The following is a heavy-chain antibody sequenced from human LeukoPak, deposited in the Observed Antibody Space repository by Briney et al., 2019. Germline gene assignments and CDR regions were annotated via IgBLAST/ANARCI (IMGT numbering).Heavy chain of an antibody. CDR3: ARGFATMVRGVVLDF. V-gene: IGHV4-34*01. D-gene: IGHD3-10*01. CDR2: IYHSGST. CDR1: SGSFSGYY. J-gene: IGHJ4*02. Sequence: SVTLSLTCAVYSGSFSGYYWSWIRQPPGKGLEWIGEIYHSGSTNYNPSLKSRVTISVDTSKNQFSLKLSSVTAADTAVYYCARGFATMVRGVVLDFWGQGTLVTVSS.